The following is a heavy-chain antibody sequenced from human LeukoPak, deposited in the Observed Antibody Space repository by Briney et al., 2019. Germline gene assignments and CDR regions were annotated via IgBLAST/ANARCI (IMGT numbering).Heavy chain of an antibody. CDR2: INHSGST. CDR1: GGSFSGYY. CDR3: ARGRRSQRRHDYAVRWYFDL. J-gene: IGHJ2*01. D-gene: IGHD4-17*01. V-gene: IGHV4-34*01. Sequence: SETLSLTCAVYGGSFSGYYWSWIRQPPAKGLEWIGEINHSGSTNYNPSLKSRVTISVDTSKNQFSLKLSSVTAADTAVYYCARGRRSQRRHDYAVRWYFDLWGRGTLVTVSS.